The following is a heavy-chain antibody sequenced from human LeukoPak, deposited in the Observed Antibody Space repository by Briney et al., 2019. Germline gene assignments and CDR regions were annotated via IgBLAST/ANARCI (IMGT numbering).Heavy chain of an antibody. D-gene: IGHD3-10*01. Sequence: ASVKVSCKASGYTFTGYYMHWVRQAPGQGLEWLGWTNPNSGGTNYAQKFQGRVTMTRDTSISTAYMELSRLRSDDTAVYYCARDLGGLWFGEVRGNYYYYMDVWGKGTTVTVSS. CDR2: TNPNSGGT. V-gene: IGHV1-2*02. CDR1: GYTFTGYY. J-gene: IGHJ6*03. CDR3: ARDLGGLWFGEVRGNYYYYMDV.